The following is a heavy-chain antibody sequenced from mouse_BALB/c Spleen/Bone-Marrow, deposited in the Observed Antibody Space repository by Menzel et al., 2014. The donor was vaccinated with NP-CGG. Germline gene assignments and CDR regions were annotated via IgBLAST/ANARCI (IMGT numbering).Heavy chain of an antibody. J-gene: IGHJ2*01. D-gene: IGHD2-3*01. V-gene: IGHV1-22*01. CDR1: GYTFTEYT. CDR3: ARGWLLRHYFDY. CDR2: INPNNGGT. Sequence: VQLQQSGPELVKPGASVKISCKTSGYTFTEYTMHWVKQSHGKSLEWIGSINPNNGGTSCNQKFKGKATLTVDKSSSTAYMELRSLTSEDSAVYYCARGWLLRHYFDYWGHGTTLTVSS.